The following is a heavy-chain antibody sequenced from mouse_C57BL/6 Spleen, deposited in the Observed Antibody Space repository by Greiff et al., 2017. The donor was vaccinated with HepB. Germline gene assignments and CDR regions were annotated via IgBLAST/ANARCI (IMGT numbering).Heavy chain of an antibody. V-gene: IGHV1-50*01. D-gene: IGHD2-1*01. CDR3: ARRAYGNYPQYYAMDY. CDR2: IDPSDSYT. J-gene: IGHJ4*01. Sequence: QVQLQHPGAELVKPGASVKLSCKASGYTFTSYWMQWVKQRPGQGLEWIGEIDPSDSYTNYNQKFKGKATLTVDTSSSTAYMQLSSLRSEDSAVYYCARRAYGNYPQYYAMDYWGQGTSVTVSS. CDR1: GYTFTSYW.